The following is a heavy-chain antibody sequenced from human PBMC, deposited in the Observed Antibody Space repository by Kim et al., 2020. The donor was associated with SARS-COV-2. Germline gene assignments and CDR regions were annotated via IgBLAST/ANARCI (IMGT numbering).Heavy chain of an antibody. V-gene: IGHV3-30*18. Sequence: GGSLRLSCVASGFTFSNYGMHWVRQAPGKGLEWVAVISNDGNHKYYGDSVRGRFTISSNNSDNSVHQQMNRLRPENIAVYHCAKLGRVDDARGGLDVWG. D-gene: IGHD7-27*01. CDR2: ISNDGNHK. J-gene: IGHJ6*02. CDR3: AKLGRVDDARGGLDV. CDR1: GFTFSNYG.